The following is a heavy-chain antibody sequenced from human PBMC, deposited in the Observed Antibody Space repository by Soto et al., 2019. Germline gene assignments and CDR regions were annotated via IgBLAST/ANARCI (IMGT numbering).Heavy chain of an antibody. Sequence: SETLSLTCAVSRGSISSSNWWSWVRQPPGKGLEWIGEIYHSGSTNYNPSLKSRVTISVDKSKNQFSLKLSSVTAADTAVYYCARRLRYYYYYMDVWGKGTTVTVSS. CDR1: RGSISSSNW. J-gene: IGHJ6*03. CDR3: ARRLRYYYYYMDV. D-gene: IGHD5-12*01. CDR2: IYHSGST. V-gene: IGHV4-4*02.